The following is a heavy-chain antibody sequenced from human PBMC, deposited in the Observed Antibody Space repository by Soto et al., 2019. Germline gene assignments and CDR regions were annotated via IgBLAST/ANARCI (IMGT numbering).Heavy chain of an antibody. V-gene: IGHV4-34*01. CDR1: GGSFSGYY. Sequence: QVQLQQWGAGLLKPSETLSLTCAVYGGSFSGYYWSWIRQPPGKGLEWIGEINHSGSTNYNPSLRRRVTISVDTSNNQFSLKLSSVTAADTAVYYCARGGKYQLEGYSYGMDVWGQGTTVTVSS. CDR3: ARGGKYQLEGYSYGMDV. J-gene: IGHJ6*02. D-gene: IGHD2-2*01. CDR2: INHSGST.